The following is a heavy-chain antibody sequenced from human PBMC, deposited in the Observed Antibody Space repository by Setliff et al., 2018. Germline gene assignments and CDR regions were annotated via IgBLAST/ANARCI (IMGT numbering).Heavy chain of an antibody. CDR1: GYAFITFG. Sequence: ASVKVSCKTSGYAFITFGMSWVRQAPGQGLEWMGWMSPVYGIANYARKFQGRVTLTADTSTTTAYLELTSLRYDDTAVYYCVRGPGPSVVVAIPFDHWGQGSLGT. D-gene: IGHD5-12*01. CDR3: VRGPGPSVVVAIPFDH. J-gene: IGHJ4*02. V-gene: IGHV1-18*01. CDR2: MSPVYGIA.